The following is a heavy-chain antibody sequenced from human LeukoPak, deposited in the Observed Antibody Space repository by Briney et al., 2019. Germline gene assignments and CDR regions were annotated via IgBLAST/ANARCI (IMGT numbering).Heavy chain of an antibody. CDR3: ARVGRFFTGSPTYHYDSSGYYIDY. D-gene: IGHD3-22*01. Sequence: GGSLRLSCAASGFTFSSYSMNWVRQAPGKGLEWGSYISSSSSTIYYADSVKGRFTISRDNAKNSLYLQMNSLRAEDTAVYYCARVGRFFTGSPTYHYDSSGYYIDYWGQRTLVTVSS. V-gene: IGHV3-48*01. CDR2: ISSSSSTI. J-gene: IGHJ4*02. CDR1: GFTFSSYS.